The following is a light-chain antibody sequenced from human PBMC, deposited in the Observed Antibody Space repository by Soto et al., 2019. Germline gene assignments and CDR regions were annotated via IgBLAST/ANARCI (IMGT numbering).Light chain of an antibody. J-gene: IGKJ5*01. V-gene: IGKV1-5*01. CDR3: QQYNSYPST. CDR1: QSISTW. CDR2: DAS. Sequence: DTQMTQSPSTVSASVGDGVTITCRASQSISTWLAWYQQKPGKAPKLLIYDASTLESGVPSGFSGSGSGTEFTLTISSLQPDDFATYYCQQYNSYPSTFGQGTRLE.